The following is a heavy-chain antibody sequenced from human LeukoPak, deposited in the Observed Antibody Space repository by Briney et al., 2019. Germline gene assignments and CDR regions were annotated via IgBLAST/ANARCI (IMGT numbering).Heavy chain of an antibody. CDR3: ARHYCGGDCYSRWYFDL. J-gene: IGHJ2*01. CDR2: VYSSGST. CDR1: GGSISNYY. V-gene: IGHV4-4*07. Sequence: SETLSLTCTVSGGSISNYYWSWIRQPAGKGLEWIGRVYSSGSTNYNPSLKSRVTMSVDTSENQFSLKLSSVTAADTAVYYCARHYCGGDCYSRWYFDLWGRGTLVTVSS. D-gene: IGHD2-21*02.